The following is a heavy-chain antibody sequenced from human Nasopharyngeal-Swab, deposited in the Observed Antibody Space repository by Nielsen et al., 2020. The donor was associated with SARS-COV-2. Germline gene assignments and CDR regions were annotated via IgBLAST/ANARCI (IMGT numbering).Heavy chain of an antibody. CDR3: ARDRVKLIAAAATYFDY. CDR1: GFTFSSYW. Sequence: ESLKISCAASGFTFSSYWMSWVRQAPGKGLEWVANIKQDGSEKYYVDSVKGRFTISRDNAKNSLYLQMNSLRAEDTAVYYCARDRVKLIAAAATYFDYWGQGTLVTVSS. J-gene: IGHJ4*02. V-gene: IGHV3-7*04. D-gene: IGHD6-13*01. CDR2: IKQDGSEK.